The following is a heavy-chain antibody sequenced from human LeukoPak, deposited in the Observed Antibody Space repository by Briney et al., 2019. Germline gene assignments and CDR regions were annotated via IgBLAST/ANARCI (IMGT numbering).Heavy chain of an antibody. CDR1: GGSISDNC. Sequence: SETLSLTFSVYGGSISDNCWGWIRQPAGKGLEWIGRIYTSDSTNNNPSLKSRVNMSVDTSKNQFSLKLSSVTAADTAVYYCARHNPFWSGYTPNYYYMDVWGKGTTVTVSS. V-gene: IGHV4-4*07. CDR3: ARHNPFWSGYTPNYYYMDV. J-gene: IGHJ6*03. CDR2: IYTSDST. D-gene: IGHD3-3*01.